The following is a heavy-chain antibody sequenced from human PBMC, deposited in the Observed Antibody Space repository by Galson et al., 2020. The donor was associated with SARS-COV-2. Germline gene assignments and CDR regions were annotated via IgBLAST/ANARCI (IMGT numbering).Heavy chain of an antibody. CDR2: MLYDGSEK. J-gene: IGHJ4*02. D-gene: IGHD6-19*01. Sequence: LKISCAASGFTFSDHAMHWVRQAPAKVLEGGSHMLYDGSEKYYGDSVRGRFTISRDSSKNTVYLQMNNLRVDDTAVYYCARDGQSRRGWAFDYWGQGTPLTVSS. V-gene: IGHV3-33*01. CDR3: ARDGQSRRGWAFDY. CDR1: GFTFSDHA.